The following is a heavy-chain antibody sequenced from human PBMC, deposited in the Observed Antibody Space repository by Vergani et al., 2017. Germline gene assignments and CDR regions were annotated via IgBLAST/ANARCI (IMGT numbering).Heavy chain of an antibody. V-gene: IGHV3-23*01. CDR1: GFSFTTYA. CDR3: AKGGWNYWFDS. D-gene: IGHD1-1*01. Sequence: EVQLLESGGDLVQPGGSLRLSCAASGFSFTTYAMSWVRQAPGKGLGGVSIINTNGDYTRYGDSVKGRFTISRDNSKSTLYLQMNSLRAEDTAIYYCAKGGWNYWFDSWVQGTLVIVS. CDR2: INTNGDYT. J-gene: IGHJ5*01.